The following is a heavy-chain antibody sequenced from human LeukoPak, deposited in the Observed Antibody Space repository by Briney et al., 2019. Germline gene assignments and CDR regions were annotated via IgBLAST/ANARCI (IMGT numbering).Heavy chain of an antibody. Sequence: ASVKVSCKASGTSFTTNAMHWVRQAPGQRLEWMGWINTDNGNTHYLQKFQGRVTITRDTSASTTYMELSSLTSEDTAVYHCAREKNQQWVDCLQYWGQGTLVTVSS. CDR3: AREKNQQWVDCLQY. CDR2: INTDNGNT. J-gene: IGHJ4*02. CDR1: GTSFTTNA. V-gene: IGHV1-3*04. D-gene: IGHD1-26*01.